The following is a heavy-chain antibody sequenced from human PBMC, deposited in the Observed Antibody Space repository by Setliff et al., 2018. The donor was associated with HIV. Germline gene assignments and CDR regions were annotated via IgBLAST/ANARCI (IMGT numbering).Heavy chain of an antibody. CDR3: VRGVQSPPHYSYYYMDV. CDR1: RSTFNSHT. J-gene: IGHJ6*03. Sequence: SVKVSCKASRSTFNSHTINWVRQAPGQGLDWMGRIIPILGVANYAQRFQGKVTITADKSTSTAYMELTSLIFDDTAMYYCVRGVQSPPHYSYYYMDVWGEGTMVTVSS. V-gene: IGHV1-69*02. CDR2: IIPILGVA. D-gene: IGHD3-3*01.